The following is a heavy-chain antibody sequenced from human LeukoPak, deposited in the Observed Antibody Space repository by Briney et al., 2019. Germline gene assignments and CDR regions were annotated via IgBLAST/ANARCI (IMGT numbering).Heavy chain of an antibody. CDR2: INHNGNVN. Sequence: GGSLRLSCAASGFTFSSYWMNWARKAPGKGLEWVASINHNGNVNYYVDSVKGRFTISRDNAKNSLYLQMSNLRGDDTAVYFCARGGGLDVWGQGATVTVSS. CDR3: ARGGGLDV. D-gene: IGHD3-16*01. CDR1: GFTFSSYW. V-gene: IGHV3-7*03. J-gene: IGHJ6*02.